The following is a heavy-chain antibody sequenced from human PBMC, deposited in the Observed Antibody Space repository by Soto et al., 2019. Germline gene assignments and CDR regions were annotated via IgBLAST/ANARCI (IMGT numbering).Heavy chain of an antibody. J-gene: IGHJ4*02. CDR2: ISGRGDNA. V-gene: IGHV3-23*01. D-gene: IGHD3-10*02. Sequence: EVQLLESGGGLVQPGGSLRLSCAASGFSFSGYAMTWVRQAPGKGLEWVSGISGRGDNAFYADSVEGRFTISRDNSKNTLYLQLSHLRAEDTAIYYCAKGVGNPNQCSGRDDSWGQGTLVTVSS. CDR3: AKGVGNPNQCSGRDDS. CDR1: GFSFSGYA.